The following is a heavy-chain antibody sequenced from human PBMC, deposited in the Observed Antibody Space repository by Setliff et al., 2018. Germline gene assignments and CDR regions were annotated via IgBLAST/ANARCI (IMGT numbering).Heavy chain of an antibody. CDR3: AKDPNYYDSSGYPGYFDY. Sequence: GGSLRLSCAASGFTFSSYSMNWVRQAPGKGLEWVSSISSSSSYIYYADSVKGRFTISRDNAKNSLYLQMNSLRAEDTAVYYCAKDPNYYDSSGYPGYFDYWGQGTPVTVSS. V-gene: IGHV3-21*01. J-gene: IGHJ4*02. CDR2: ISSSSSYI. D-gene: IGHD3-22*01. CDR1: GFTFSSYS.